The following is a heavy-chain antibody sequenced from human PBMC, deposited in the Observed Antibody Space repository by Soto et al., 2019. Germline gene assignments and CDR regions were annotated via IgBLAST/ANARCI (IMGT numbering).Heavy chain of an antibody. V-gene: IGHV3-23*01. J-gene: IGHJ4*02. D-gene: IGHD3-22*01. CDR2: INPSGGST. Sequence: LRLSCAASGFTFSSCAMSWVRQAPGKGLEWVSGINPSGGSTYYADSVKGRFTISRDNSKNTLYLQMNSLRAEDTAVYFCAKSPPNAMIVANYFDYWGQRALVTVSS. CDR3: AKSPPNAMIVANYFDY. CDR1: GFTFSSCA.